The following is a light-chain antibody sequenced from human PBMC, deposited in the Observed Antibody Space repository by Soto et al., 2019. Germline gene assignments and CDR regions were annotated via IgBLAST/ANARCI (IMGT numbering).Light chain of an antibody. CDR3: QQYDNLPPYT. CDR2: DAS. J-gene: IGKJ2*01. V-gene: IGKV1-33*01. CDR1: QDISNY. Sequence: DIQMTQSPSSLSASVGDRVTITCQASQDISNYLNWYQQKPGKAPKLLIYDASNLETGVPSRFSGSGSGTDFTFTISSLQPEDIATYYCQQYDNLPPYTCGQGTKQEIK.